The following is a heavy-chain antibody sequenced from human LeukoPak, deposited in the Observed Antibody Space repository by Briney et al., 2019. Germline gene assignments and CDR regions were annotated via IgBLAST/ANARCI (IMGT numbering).Heavy chain of an antibody. CDR2: IYHSGST. V-gene: IGHV4-4*01. J-gene: IGHJ3*02. Sequence: SETLSLTCAVSGGSISSSNWWSWVRQPPGKGLEWIGEIYHSGSTNYNPSLKSRVTISVDKSKNQFSLKLSSVTAADMAVYCCAREDTYYDYVWGSYSTGIDAFDIRGQGTMVTVSS. CDR1: GGSISSSNW. D-gene: IGHD3-16*01. CDR3: AREDTYYDYVWGSYSTGIDAFDI.